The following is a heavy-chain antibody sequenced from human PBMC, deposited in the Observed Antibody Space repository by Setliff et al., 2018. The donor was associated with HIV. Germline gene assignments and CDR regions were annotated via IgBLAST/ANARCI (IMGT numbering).Heavy chain of an antibody. V-gene: IGHV1-8*02. J-gene: IGHJ6*03. CDR2: MNPNSGDT. Sequence: ASVKVSCKASGYTFTSSDINWVRQATGQGLEWMGWMNPNSGDTGYAQKFQGRVTMTRDTSIRTAYMELSSLRSEDTAVYYCARGAWYTSGWYSSRYLDVWGKGTTVTVSS. D-gene: IGHD6-19*01. CDR1: GYTFTSSD. CDR3: ARGAWYTSGWYSSRYLDV.